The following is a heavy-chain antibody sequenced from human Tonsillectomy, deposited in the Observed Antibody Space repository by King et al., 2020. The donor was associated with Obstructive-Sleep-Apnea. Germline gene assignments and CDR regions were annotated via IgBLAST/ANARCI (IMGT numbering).Heavy chain of an antibody. D-gene: IGHD6-13*01. V-gene: IGHV4-34*01. CDR1: GGSFSDYY. J-gene: IGHJ5*02. CDR2: INHSGST. Sequence: VQLQQWGAGLLTPSETLSLTCAVYGGSFSDYYWSCIRQPPGKGLEWIGEINHSGSTNYNPSLKSRVTISVDMSKNQFSLKLTSVTAADTAVYYCARGSGAADVNWFDPWGQGALVTVSS. CDR3: ARGSGAADVNWFDP.